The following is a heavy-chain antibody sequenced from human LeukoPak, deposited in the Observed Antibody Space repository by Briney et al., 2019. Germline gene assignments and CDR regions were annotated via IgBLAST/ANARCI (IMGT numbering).Heavy chain of an antibody. Sequence: GASVKVSCKASGYTFTGYYMHWVRQAPGQGLEWMGWINPNSGGTNYAQKFQGRVTMTRDTSISTAYMELSRLRSDDTAVYYCARDLGRVAAAGCFDYWGQGTLVTVSS. V-gene: IGHV1-2*02. CDR1: GYTFTGYY. J-gene: IGHJ4*02. D-gene: IGHD6-13*01. CDR3: ARDLGRVAAAGCFDY. CDR2: INPNSGGT.